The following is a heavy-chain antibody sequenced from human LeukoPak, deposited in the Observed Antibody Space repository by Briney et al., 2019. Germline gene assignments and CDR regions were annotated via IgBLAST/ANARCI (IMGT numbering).Heavy chain of an antibody. CDR3: ARVRYCSGGSCHDY. CDR2: ISSSSTI. V-gene: IGHV3-48*04. J-gene: IGHJ4*02. D-gene: IGHD2-15*01. CDR1: GFTFSSYS. Sequence: GGSLRLSCAASGFTFSSYSMNWVRQAPGKGLEWVSYISSSSTIYYADSVKGRFTISRDNAKNSLYLQMNSLRAEDTAVYYCARVRYCSGGSCHDYWGQGTLVTVSS.